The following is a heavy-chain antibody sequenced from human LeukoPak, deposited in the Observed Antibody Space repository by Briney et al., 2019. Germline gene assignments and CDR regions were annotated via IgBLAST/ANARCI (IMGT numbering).Heavy chain of an antibody. J-gene: IGHJ4*02. CDR1: GGSISSYY. V-gene: IGHV4-59*04. CDR2: IYHSGST. CDR3: ARSHVWFGELYLDY. D-gene: IGHD3-10*01. Sequence: PSETLSLTCTVSGGSISSYYWSWIRQPPGKGLEWIGSIYHSGSTYYNPSLKSRVTISVDTSKNQFSLKLSSVTAADTAVYYCARSHVWFGELYLDYWGQGTLVTVSS.